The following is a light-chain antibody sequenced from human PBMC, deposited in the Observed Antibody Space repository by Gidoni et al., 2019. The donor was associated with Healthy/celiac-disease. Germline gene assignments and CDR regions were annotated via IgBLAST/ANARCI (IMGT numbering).Light chain of an antibody. CDR2: DNN. CDR3: GTWDSSLV. Sequence: QSVLTQPPAVSAAPGQKVTISCSGSSSNIGENYVSWYQQLPGTAPKLLIYDNNKRPSGIPDRFSGSKSGTSATLVITGLQTGDEADYYCGTWDSSLVFGGGTKLTVL. V-gene: IGLV1-51*01. J-gene: IGLJ3*02. CDR1: SSNIGENY.